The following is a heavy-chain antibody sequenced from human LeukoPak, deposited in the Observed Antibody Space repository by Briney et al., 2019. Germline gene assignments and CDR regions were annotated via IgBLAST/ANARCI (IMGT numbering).Heavy chain of an antibody. V-gene: IGHV4-4*02. Sequence: PSETLSLTCAVSGDSISNRNCWTWVRQPPGKGLEWIGEICHNGATNYKPSLKSRVTMSLDKSKNQFSLKLNSVTAADTAVYYCVRNAGNSDYDSWGQGTLVTVSS. J-gene: IGHJ4*02. CDR3: VRNAGNSDYDS. CDR2: ICHNGAT. D-gene: IGHD4-23*01. CDR1: GDSISNRNC.